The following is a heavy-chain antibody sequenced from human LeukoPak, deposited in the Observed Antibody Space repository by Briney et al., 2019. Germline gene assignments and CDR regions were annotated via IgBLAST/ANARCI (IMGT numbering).Heavy chain of an antibody. V-gene: IGHV1-46*01. CDR2: INPNGGGT. Sequence: ASVKVSCKASGYTFTNYYMHWVRQAPGQGLEWMGVINPNGGGTSYAQKFQGRVTMTRDTSTSTVYMELSSLRSEDTAVYYCAAWGSSSSPLPGMDVWGQGATVTVSS. CDR3: AAWGSSSSPLPGMDV. CDR1: GYTFTNYY. D-gene: IGHD6-13*01. J-gene: IGHJ6*02.